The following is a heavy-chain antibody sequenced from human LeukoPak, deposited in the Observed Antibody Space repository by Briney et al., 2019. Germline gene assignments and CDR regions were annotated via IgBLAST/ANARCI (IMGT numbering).Heavy chain of an antibody. CDR1: GFTFSSYD. J-gene: IGHJ4*02. CDR2: ISGGGDTT. D-gene: IGHD3-3*01. Sequence: GGSLRLSCAASGFTFSSYDMSWVRQAPGRGLEWVSTISGGGDTTYYADSVKGRFTISRDDSKNTLYLQMNSLRAEDTAVYYCAKDASYYDFWVGFSRPSFDSWGQEPLVTASS. CDR3: AKDASYYDFWVGFSRPSFDS. V-gene: IGHV3-23*01.